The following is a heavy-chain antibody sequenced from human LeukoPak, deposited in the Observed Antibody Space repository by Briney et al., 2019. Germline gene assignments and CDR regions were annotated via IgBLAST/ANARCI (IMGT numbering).Heavy chain of an antibody. V-gene: IGHV1-69*04. D-gene: IGHD6-13*01. CDR3: ARDPLYSSSWAHPFDY. J-gene: IGHJ4*02. CDR2: IIPILGIA. Sequence: SVKVSCKASGGTFSSYAISWVRQAPGQGLELMGRIIPILGIANYAQKFQGRVTITADKSTSTAYMELSSLRSEDTAVYYCARDPLYSSSWAHPFDYWGQGTLVTVSS. CDR1: GGTFSSYA.